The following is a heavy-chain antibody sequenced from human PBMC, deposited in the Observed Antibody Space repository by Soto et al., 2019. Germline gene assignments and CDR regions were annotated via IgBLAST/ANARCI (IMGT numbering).Heavy chain of an antibody. D-gene: IGHD2-15*01. V-gene: IGHV4-31*03. CDR3: RRAPAADGGGFEDY. CDR2: INFLGSA. Sequence: QVQLQESGPGLVRPSQTLSLTCTVAGGYISSGGYFWTWIRQHPGQGREWIGYINFLGSAYYNPSLGSRVTITVDATENQFPLKVTSVAAAAAAIYYFRRAPAADGGGFEDYWGQGTLVTVSS. J-gene: IGHJ4*02. CDR1: GGYISSGGYF.